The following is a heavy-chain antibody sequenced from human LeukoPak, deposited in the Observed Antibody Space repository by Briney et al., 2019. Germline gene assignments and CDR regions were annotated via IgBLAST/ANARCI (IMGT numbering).Heavy chain of an antibody. V-gene: IGHV3-23*01. D-gene: IGHD3-22*01. CDR1: GITLSNYG. CDR3: AKRGVVIRVILVGFHKEAYCFDS. CDR2: MSGSGGRT. J-gene: IGHJ4*02. Sequence: PGGSLRLSCAVSGITLSNYGMSWVRQAPGKGLEWVAGMSGSGGRTNYADSVKGRFTISRDNPKNTLYLQMNRLRAEDTAVYFCAKRGVVIRVILVGFHKEAYCFDSWGQGALVTVSS.